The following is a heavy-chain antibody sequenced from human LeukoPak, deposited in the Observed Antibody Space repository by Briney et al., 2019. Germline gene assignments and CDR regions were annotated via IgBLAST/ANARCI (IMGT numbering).Heavy chain of an antibody. CDR3: AREGGPYRPLDY. CDR1: GGSFNVYH. J-gene: IGHJ4*02. V-gene: IGHV4-34*01. CDR2: ISHSGST. Sequence: SETLSLTCAVYGGSFNVYHWRWIRQPPGKGLEWIGEISHSGSTNYNPSLMSRVTVSADTSKKQFSLNLSSVTAADTAVYYCAREGGPYRPLDYSGQGTLVTVSS.